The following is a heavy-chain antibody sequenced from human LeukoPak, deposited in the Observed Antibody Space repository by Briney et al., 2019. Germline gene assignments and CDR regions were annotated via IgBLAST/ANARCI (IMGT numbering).Heavy chain of an antibody. CDR2: IYFSGST. Sequence: PSETLSLTCTVSGGSISSYYWSWIRQPPGKGLEWIGYIYFSGSTNYNPSLKSRVTISVDTSKNQYSLRLSSVTAADTAVYYCARVGVTIRGGINWVHPWGQGTLVTVSS. CDR1: GGSISSYY. D-gene: IGHD3-10*01. CDR3: ARVGVTIRGGINWVHP. V-gene: IGHV4-59*01. J-gene: IGHJ5*02.